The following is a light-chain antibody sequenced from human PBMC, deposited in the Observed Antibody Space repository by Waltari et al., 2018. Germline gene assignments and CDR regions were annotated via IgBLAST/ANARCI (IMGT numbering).Light chain of an antibody. CDR2: RAS. CDR1: QGIGNN. CDR3: QQGYNYPFT. Sequence: IQMTQSPSSLSASVGDTVTITCQASQGIGNNLNWYQQKPGKAPKLLIYRASSLQSGIPSRFSGSGSETDFTLTISSLQPEDFATYFCQQGYNYPFTFGPGTKLDMK. V-gene: IGKV1-6*01. J-gene: IGKJ3*01.